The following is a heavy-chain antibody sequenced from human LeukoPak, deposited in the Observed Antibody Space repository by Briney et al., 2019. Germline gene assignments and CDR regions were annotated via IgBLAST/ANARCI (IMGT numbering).Heavy chain of an antibody. J-gene: IGHJ1*01. CDR2: INPNSGGA. D-gene: IGHD6-6*01. Sequence: ASVKVSCQASGYTFTGYYMHWVRQAPGQGLEWMGWINPNSGGANYAQKFQGRVTMTRDTSISTAYMELSRLRSDDTAVYYCASGSSSSSEYFQHWGQGTLVTVSS. CDR3: ASGSSSSSEYFQH. V-gene: IGHV1-2*02. CDR1: GYTFTGYY.